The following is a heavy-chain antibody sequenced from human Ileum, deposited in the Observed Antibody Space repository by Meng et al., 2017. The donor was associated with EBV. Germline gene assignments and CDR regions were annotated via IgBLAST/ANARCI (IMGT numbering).Heavy chain of an antibody. CDR2: INTGNGVR. CDR3: ARVFYDDSGFHFDY. Sequence: QVQLVQSGAEVKKPGASVKVSCKASGYTFTNYNMFWVRQAPGQRLEWMGWINTGNGVRKYSQNFQGRVTITRDTSATTAYMEVSSLRSEDTAVYYCARVFYDDSGFHFDYWGQGTMVTVS. V-gene: IGHV1-3*04. J-gene: IGHJ4*02. D-gene: IGHD3-3*01. CDR1: GYTFTNYN.